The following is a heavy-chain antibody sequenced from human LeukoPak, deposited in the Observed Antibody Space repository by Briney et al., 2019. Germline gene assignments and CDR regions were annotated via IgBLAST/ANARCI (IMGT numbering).Heavy chain of an antibody. J-gene: IGHJ5*02. CDR3: ARDWLPRGLRWFDP. CDR2: ISAYNGNT. V-gene: IGHV1-18*04. D-gene: IGHD5-12*01. Sequence: GASVKVSCKASGYTFTGYYMHWVRQAPGQGLEWMGWISAYNGNTNYAQKLQGRVTMTTDTSTSTAYMELRSLRSDDTAVYYCARDWLPRGLRWFDPWGQGTLVTVSS. CDR1: GYTFTGYY.